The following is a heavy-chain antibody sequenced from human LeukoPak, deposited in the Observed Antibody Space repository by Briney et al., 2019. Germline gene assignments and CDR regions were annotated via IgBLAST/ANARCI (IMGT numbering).Heavy chain of an antibody. CDR2: IYPGDSDT. V-gene: IGHV5-51*01. CDR1: GYRLTSYW. Sequence: GECLKISCKGSGYRLTSYWIGWVRPMPGKGLEWMGIIYPGDSDTRYSPSFQGQVTISADKSISTAYLQWSSLKASDTAMYYCARQTAAAGSYAFDIWGQGTMVTVSS. J-gene: IGHJ3*02. D-gene: IGHD6-13*01. CDR3: ARQTAAAGSYAFDI.